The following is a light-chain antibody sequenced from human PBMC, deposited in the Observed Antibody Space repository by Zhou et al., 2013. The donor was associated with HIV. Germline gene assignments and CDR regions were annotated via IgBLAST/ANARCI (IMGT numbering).Light chain of an antibody. Sequence: EVLMTQSPVTLSVSPGGRATLSCRASQSVDTYLAWYQQRPGQPPRLLIYDASTRATGVPVRFSGSGSGTEFTLTIAGLQSEDVAVYYCQQYGSSPVTFGQGTKVEIK. CDR3: QQYGSSPVT. V-gene: IGKV3-15*01. CDR2: DAS. J-gene: IGKJ1*01. CDR1: QSVDTY.